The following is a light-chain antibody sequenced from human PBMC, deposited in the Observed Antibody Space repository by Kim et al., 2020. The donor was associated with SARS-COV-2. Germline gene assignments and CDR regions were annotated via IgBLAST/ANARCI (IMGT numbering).Light chain of an antibody. V-gene: IGLV1-47*01. CDR2: KPD. J-gene: IGLJ3*02. CDR1: YSNTGRNY. Sequence: GRTVPLPCSGSYSNTGRNYLYLFQQVPGTAPKLLIYKPDQRPSGVPDRLSGSKSGTSASLAISGLRSEDEADYYCSVWDIGLSGWLFGGGTQLTVL. CDR3: SVWDIGLSGWL.